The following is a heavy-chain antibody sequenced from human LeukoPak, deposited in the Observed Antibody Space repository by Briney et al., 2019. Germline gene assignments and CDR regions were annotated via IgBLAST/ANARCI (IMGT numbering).Heavy chain of an antibody. CDR3: ARHARAAAGNYDY. D-gene: IGHD6-13*01. J-gene: IGHJ4*02. CDR1: GGSISSYY. V-gene: IGHV4-59*08. Sequence: PSETLSLTCTVSGGSISSYYWSWIRQPPGKGLEWIGYIYYSGSTNYNPSLKSRVTISVDTSKNQFSLKLSSVTAADTAVYYCARHARAAAGNYDYWGQGNLVTVSS. CDR2: IYYSGST.